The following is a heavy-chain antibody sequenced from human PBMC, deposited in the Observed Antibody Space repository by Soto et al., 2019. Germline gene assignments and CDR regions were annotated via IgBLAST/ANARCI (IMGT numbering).Heavy chain of an antibody. Sequence: ASETLSLTCTVSGGSISSGDYYWSWIRQPPGKGLEGIGYIYYSGSTYYNPSLKSRVTISVDTSKNQFSLKLSSVTAADTAVYYCARGLREHYDILTGYFWSWFDPWGQGTLVTVSS. CDR2: IYYSGST. D-gene: IGHD3-9*01. CDR3: ARGLREHYDILTGYFWSWFDP. J-gene: IGHJ5*02. CDR1: GGSISSGDYY. V-gene: IGHV4-30-4*01.